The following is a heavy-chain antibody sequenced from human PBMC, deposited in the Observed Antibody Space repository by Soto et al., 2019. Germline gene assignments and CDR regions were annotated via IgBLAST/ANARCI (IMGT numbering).Heavy chain of an antibody. CDR1: GFTFSSYA. Sequence: EVQLLESGGGLVQPGGSLRLSCAASGFTFSSYAMSWVRQAPGKGLEWVSAISGSGGSTYYADSVKGRFTISRDNSKNTLYLQMNSLRAEDTAVYYCASPSGYDYGVGVYWGQGTLVTVSS. CDR3: ASPSGYDYGVGVY. V-gene: IGHV3-23*01. CDR2: ISGSGGST. D-gene: IGHD5-12*01. J-gene: IGHJ4*02.